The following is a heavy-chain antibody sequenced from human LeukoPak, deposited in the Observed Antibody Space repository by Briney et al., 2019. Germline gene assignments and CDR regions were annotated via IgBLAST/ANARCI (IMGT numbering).Heavy chain of an antibody. CDR2: IGGSGASP. Sequence: GGSLRLSCAASGFTFRSYAMSWVRQAPGKGLEWVSGIGGSGASPYYADSVKGRFAISRDNSKNTLYLQMNSLRAEDSAVYYCAKDVYGDYGGLDYWGQGTLVTVSS. CDR3: AKDVYGDYGGLDY. CDR1: GFTFRSYA. D-gene: IGHD4-17*01. J-gene: IGHJ4*02. V-gene: IGHV3-23*01.